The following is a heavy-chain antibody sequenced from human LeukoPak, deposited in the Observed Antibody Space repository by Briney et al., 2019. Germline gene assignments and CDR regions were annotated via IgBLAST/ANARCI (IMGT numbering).Heavy chain of an antibody. Sequence: GGSLRLSCAASGFTFSSYSMNWVRQAPGKGLEWVSSISSSSSYIYYADSVKGRFTISRDNAKNSLYLQMNSLRAEDTAVYYCAKDAGGDMWFGESIVWGQGTLVTVSS. CDR2: ISSSSSYI. J-gene: IGHJ4*02. CDR3: AKDAGGDMWFGESIV. D-gene: IGHD3-10*01. CDR1: GFTFSSYS. V-gene: IGHV3-21*01.